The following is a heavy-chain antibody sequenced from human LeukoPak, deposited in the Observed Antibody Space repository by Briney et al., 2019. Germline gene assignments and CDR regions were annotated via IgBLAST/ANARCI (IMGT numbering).Heavy chain of an antibody. CDR3: AKDRWSSPISSFDI. CDR2: ISGSSGST. J-gene: IGHJ3*02. Sequence: GGSLRLSCAASGFTFSSFAMSWVRQAPGKGLEWVSGISGSSGSTYYADSVKGRFTISRDNSKNTLYLQMNSLRAEDTAVYYCAKDRWSSPISSFDIWGQGTMVTASS. CDR1: GFTFSSFA. D-gene: IGHD2/OR15-2a*01. V-gene: IGHV3-23*01.